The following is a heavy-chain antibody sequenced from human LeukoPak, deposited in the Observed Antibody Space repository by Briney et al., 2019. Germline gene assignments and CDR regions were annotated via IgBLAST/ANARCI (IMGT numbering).Heavy chain of an antibody. CDR1: GGSFSGYY. J-gene: IGHJ6*03. D-gene: IGHD4-23*01. CDR2: INHSGST. V-gene: IGHV4-34*01. CDR3: ARGGGYYYMDV. Sequence: SETLSLTCAVYGGSFSGYYWSWIRQPPGKGLEWIGEINHSGSTNYNPSLKSRVTISVDTSKNQFSLKLSSVTAADTAVYYCARGGGYYYMDVWGKGTTVTVSS.